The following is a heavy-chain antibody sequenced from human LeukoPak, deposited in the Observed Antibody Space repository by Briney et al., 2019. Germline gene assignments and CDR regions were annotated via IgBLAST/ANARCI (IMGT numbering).Heavy chain of an antibody. CDR2: IDPSDSYT. CDR1: GYSFTNYW. V-gene: IGHV5-10-1*01. CDR3: ARLRYDSSGYDY. Sequence: GESLKISCKASGYSFTNYWIGWVRQMPGKGLEWMGRIDPSDSYTKYSPSFQGHVTISVDKSISTAYLQWSSLKASDSTMYYCARLRYDSSGYDYWGQGTLVTVSS. J-gene: IGHJ4*02. D-gene: IGHD3-22*01.